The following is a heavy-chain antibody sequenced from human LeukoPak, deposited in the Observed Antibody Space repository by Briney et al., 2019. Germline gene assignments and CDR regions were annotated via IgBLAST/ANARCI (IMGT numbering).Heavy chain of an antibody. J-gene: IGHJ3*02. Sequence: GGSLRLSCAGSGFSFSSYGMHWVRQAPGKGLEWMAFIRSDGSNKYYAGSVRGRFTISRDDSKNTLYLQMNSLSAEDTAVYYCTGSGWYGYPDAFDIWGQGTMVTVSS. V-gene: IGHV3-30*02. CDR3: TGSGWYGYPDAFDI. CDR2: IRSDGSNK. D-gene: IGHD6-19*01. CDR1: GFSFSSYG.